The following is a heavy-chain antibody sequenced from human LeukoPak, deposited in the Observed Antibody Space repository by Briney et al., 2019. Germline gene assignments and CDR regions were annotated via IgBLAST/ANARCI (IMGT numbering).Heavy chain of an antibody. CDR3: ARVGYYGSGSLIYNWFDP. D-gene: IGHD3-10*01. Sequence: ASVKVSCKASGYTFTSYGISWVRQAPGQGLEWMGWISAYNGNTNYAQKLQGRVTITTDTSTSTAYMELRSLRSDDTAVYYCARVGYYGSGSLIYNWFDPWGQGTLVTVSS. V-gene: IGHV1-18*01. J-gene: IGHJ5*02. CDR2: ISAYNGNT. CDR1: GYTFTSYG.